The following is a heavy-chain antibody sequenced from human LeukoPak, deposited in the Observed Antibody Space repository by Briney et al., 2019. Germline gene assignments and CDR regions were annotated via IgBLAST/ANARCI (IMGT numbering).Heavy chain of an antibody. CDR1: GGSISSYY. CDR3: ARLYYDTSGYWPDYFDY. Sequence: SETLSLTCTVSGGSISSYYWSWIRQPPGKGLEWIGYISYSGSTNYSPSLKSRVTISVDTSKNQFSLKLSSVTAADTAVYYCARLYYDTSGYWPDYFDYWGQGTLVTVPS. CDR2: ISYSGST. V-gene: IGHV4-59*08. D-gene: IGHD3-22*01. J-gene: IGHJ4*02.